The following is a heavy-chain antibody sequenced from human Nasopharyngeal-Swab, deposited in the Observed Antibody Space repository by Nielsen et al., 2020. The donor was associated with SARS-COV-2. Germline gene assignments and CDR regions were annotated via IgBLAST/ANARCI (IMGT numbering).Heavy chain of an antibody. CDR1: GFTFSSYS. CDR3: ASETYYYGSGSSVGYYGMDV. V-gene: IGHV3-21*01. Sequence: GESLKISYAASGFTFSSYSMNWVRQAPGKGLEWVSSISSSSSYIYYADSVKGRFTISRDNAKNSLYLQMNSLRAEDTAVYYCASETYYYGSGSSVGYYGMDVWGQGTTVTVSS. CDR2: ISSSSSYI. D-gene: IGHD3-10*01. J-gene: IGHJ6*02.